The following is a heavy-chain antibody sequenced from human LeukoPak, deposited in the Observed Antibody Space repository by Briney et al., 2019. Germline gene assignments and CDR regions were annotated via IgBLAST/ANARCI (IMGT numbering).Heavy chain of an antibody. V-gene: IGHV3-30*18. D-gene: IGHD2-2*01. CDR3: AKGTVVPAAIDY. CDR1: GFTFSNYG. Sequence: GGSLRLSCAASGFTFSNYGMHWVRQAPGKGLEWVAVISYDGSNKYYADSVRGRFTISRDNSKNTLYLQMNSLRAEDTAVYYCAKGTVVPAAIDYWGQGTLVTVSS. J-gene: IGHJ4*02. CDR2: ISYDGSNK.